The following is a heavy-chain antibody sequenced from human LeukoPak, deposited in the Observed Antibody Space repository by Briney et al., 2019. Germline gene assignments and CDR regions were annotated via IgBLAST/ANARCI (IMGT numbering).Heavy chain of an antibody. CDR1: GFIFSDQW. J-gene: IGHJ4*02. Sequence: GGSLRLSCAASGFIFSDQWMSWVRQAPGKGLEWVANIKYDGSEEYYVDSVKGRFTISRDNAKNSVSLQLNSLRPEDTAVYYCASWRGAAANNYDYWGQGTLVTVSS. V-gene: IGHV3-7*01. D-gene: IGHD6-13*01. CDR2: IKYDGSEE. CDR3: ASWRGAAANNYDY.